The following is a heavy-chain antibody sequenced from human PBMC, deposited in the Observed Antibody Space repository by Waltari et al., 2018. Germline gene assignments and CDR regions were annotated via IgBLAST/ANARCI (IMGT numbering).Heavy chain of an antibody. D-gene: IGHD1-1*01. J-gene: IGHJ2*01. Sequence: EVQLVESGGGLVQPGGSLRLSCAASGCTFSSYDMHWVRQVTGKRLEWVSAIDSAGHTSLADSVTCRFTISREKAKNSMYLQMNSLTAGDTAVYYCVKEGVPTPGNWYFDLWGRGTLVTVSS. CDR2: IDSAGHT. CDR1: GCTFSSYD. V-gene: IGHV3-13*01. CDR3: VKEGVPTPGNWYFDL.